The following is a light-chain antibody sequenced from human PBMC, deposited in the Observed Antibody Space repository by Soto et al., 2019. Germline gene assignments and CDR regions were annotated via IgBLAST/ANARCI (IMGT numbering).Light chain of an antibody. Sequence: SYELTQPLSVSVAPGQTARITCGGNNIESKSVHWYQQRPGQAPVLVVHDDSDRPSGIPERISGSNSGNTATLTISRVEAGDEAEYYCQVWDGLSDHVIFGGGTKLTVL. CDR1: NIESKS. CDR3: QVWDGLSDHVI. V-gene: IGLV3-21*02. J-gene: IGLJ2*01. CDR2: DDS.